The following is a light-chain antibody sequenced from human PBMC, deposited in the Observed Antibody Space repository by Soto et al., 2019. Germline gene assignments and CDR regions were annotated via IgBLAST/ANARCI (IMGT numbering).Light chain of an antibody. J-gene: IGLJ1*01. V-gene: IGLV1-44*01. CDR1: SSNLGDNA. Sequence: QSALTQPPSASGTPGQRVTISCSTSSSNLGDNAVNWYQHVPGTVPKLLIYSYDQRPSGVPDRFSGSKSGTSASLAISGLQSEDEADYYCAAWDASLDGYVFGTGTKVTVL. CDR3: AAWDASLDGYV. CDR2: SYD.